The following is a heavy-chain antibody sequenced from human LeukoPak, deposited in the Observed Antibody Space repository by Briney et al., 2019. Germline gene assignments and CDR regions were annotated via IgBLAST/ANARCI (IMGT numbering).Heavy chain of an antibody. CDR2: IKQDGSEK. D-gene: IGHD3-9*01. Sequence: SGGSLRLSCAASGFTFSTYWMSWVRQAPGKGLEWVANIKQDGSEKYYVDSVKGRFTISRDNAKNSLYLQMNSLRAEDTAVYYCARDFLYYDILTGYATTTYYYYYMDVWGKGTTVTVSS. CDR1: GFTFSTYW. J-gene: IGHJ6*03. CDR3: ARDFLYYDILTGYATTTYYYYYMDV. V-gene: IGHV3-7*01.